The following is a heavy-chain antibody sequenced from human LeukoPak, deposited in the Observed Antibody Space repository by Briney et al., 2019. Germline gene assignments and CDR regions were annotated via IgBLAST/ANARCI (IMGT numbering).Heavy chain of an antibody. CDR1: GGSISSYY. CDR2: IYYSGST. J-gene: IGHJ1*01. CDR3: ARDNRNDYPEYFQH. V-gene: IGHV4-59*01. D-gene: IGHD4-11*01. Sequence: PSVTLSLTCTVSGGSISSYYWSWIRQPPGKGLEWLGYIYYSGSTNYNPSLKSRVTISVDTSKNQFSLKLSSVTAADTAVYYCARDNRNDYPEYFQHWGQGTLVTVSS.